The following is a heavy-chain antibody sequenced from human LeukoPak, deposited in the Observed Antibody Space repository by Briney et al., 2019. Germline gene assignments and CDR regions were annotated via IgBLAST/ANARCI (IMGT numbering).Heavy chain of an antibody. J-gene: IGHJ4*02. CDR2: ISGSGGST. CDR3: AKVTTYYYDSFDY. D-gene: IGHD3-22*01. CDR1: GFTFSSYA. Sequence: GGSLRLSWAASGFTFSSYAMSWFRQAPGKGLEWVSAISGSGGSTYYADSVKGRFTISRDNSKNTLYLQMNSLRAEDTAVYYCAKVTTYYYDSFDYWGQGTLVTVSS. V-gene: IGHV3-23*01.